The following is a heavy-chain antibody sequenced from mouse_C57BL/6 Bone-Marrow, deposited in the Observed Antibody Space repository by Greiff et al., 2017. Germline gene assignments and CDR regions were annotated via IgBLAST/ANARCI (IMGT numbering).Heavy chain of an antibody. J-gene: IGHJ2*01. CDR3: AGDGLGQRDHY. Sequence: EVKLVESGGGLVKPGGSLKLSCAASGFTFSSYAMSWVRQTPEKRLEWVATISDGGSYTYYPDNVKGRFTISRDNAKNNLYLQMSHLKSEDTALYCCAGDGLGQRDHYWGQGTTLTVSS. CDR1: GFTFSSYA. V-gene: IGHV5-4*01. D-gene: IGHD3-3*01. CDR2: ISDGGSYT.